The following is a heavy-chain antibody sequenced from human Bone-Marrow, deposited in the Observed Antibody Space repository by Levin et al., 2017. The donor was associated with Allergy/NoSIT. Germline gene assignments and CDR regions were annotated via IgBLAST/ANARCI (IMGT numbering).Heavy chain of an antibody. J-gene: IGHJ6*02. Sequence: GGSLRLSCAASGFTFSDYYMSWIRQVPGKGLEWLSYISGSGRTIYYADSLKGRFTISRDNAKNSVYMQVNSLRVEDTAVYYCARAGYYRLDGTDVWGQGTTVTVSS. D-gene: IGHD3-3*01. CDR1: GFTFSDYY. V-gene: IGHV3-11*01. CDR2: ISGSGRTI. CDR3: ARAGYYRLDGTDV.